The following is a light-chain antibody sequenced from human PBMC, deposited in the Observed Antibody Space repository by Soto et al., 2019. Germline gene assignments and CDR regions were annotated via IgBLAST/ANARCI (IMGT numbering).Light chain of an antibody. CDR1: QSVSGD. CDR2: DAS. V-gene: IGKV3-15*01. CDR3: QQYNNWPIT. J-gene: IGKJ5*01. Sequence: EIVLTQSPATLSVSPGERATLSCRASQSVSGDLAWYHHKPGQAPRLLIYDASTRALDTPARFAGSGSGTEFTLTISSLQSEDVAVYFCQQYNNWPITFGQGTRLEIK.